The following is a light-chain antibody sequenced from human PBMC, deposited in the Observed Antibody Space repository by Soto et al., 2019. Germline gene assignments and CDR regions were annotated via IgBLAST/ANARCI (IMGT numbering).Light chain of an antibody. J-gene: IGLJ1*01. Sequence: QSVLIQPASVSASPGQSITISCTGTSSDVGGSNLVSWYQQHPGKPPKLIIYDVATRPSGVSNRFSGSKSGSTASLIISRLQTEDEADYYCVSFTSSTTYVFGSGTKLTVL. CDR2: DVA. CDR3: VSFTSSTTYV. V-gene: IGLV2-14*03. CDR1: SSDVGGSNL.